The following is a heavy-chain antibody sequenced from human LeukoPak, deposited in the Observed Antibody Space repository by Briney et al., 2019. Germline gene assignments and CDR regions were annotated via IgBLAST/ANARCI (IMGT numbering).Heavy chain of an antibody. CDR3: ARDPEMTTTNYFDF. CDR1: GDGVSSNSAA. CDR2: TYYRSKWKN. J-gene: IGHJ4*02. Sequence: QTLSLTGAISGDGVSSNSAAWNWIRQSPSRGLEWLGRTYYRSKWKNDYAISVNSRIIINPDTSKNQFSLQLNSVTPEDTAVYYCARDPEMTTTNYFDFWGQGTLVTVSS. V-gene: IGHV6-1*01. D-gene: IGHD5-24*01.